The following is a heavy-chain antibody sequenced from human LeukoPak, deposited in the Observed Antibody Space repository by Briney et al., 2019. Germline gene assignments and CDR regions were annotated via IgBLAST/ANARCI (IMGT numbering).Heavy chain of an antibody. V-gene: IGHV1-18*01. CDR3: ARVSVPAAIRPSDY. Sequence: ASVKVSCKASGYTFTSYGISWVRQAPGQGLEWMGWISAYNGNTNYAQKLQGRVTMTTDTSTGTAYMELRSLGSDDTAVYYCARVSVPAAIRPSDYWGQGTLVTVSS. CDR1: GYTFTSYG. D-gene: IGHD2-2*02. CDR2: ISAYNGNT. J-gene: IGHJ4*02.